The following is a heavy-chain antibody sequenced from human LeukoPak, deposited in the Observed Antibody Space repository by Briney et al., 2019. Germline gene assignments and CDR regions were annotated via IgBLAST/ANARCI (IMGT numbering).Heavy chain of an antibody. V-gene: IGHV5-10-1*01. D-gene: IGHD3-10*01. CDR1: VSSFTSYW. J-gene: IGHJ6*04. CDR2: IDPSDSYT. Sequence: GASLQISCKGSVSSFTSYWISCVRPMPGKGLEWMGRIDPSDSYTNYSPSFQGHATISADKSISTAYLQWSSLKASDTAMYYCARRTVRGRYYYGMDVWGKGTTVTVSS. CDR3: ARRTVRGRYYYGMDV.